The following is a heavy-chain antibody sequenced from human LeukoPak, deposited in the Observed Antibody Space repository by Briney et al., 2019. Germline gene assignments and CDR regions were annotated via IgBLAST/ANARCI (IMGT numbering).Heavy chain of an antibody. Sequence: GGSLRLSCAASGFTFSSYWMHRVRQAPGKGLVWVSRINSDGSTTRYADSVKGRFTISRDNAKNTVYLQMNSLRAEDTAVYYCAKALGIAVGYYYYGMDVWGQGTTVTVSS. J-gene: IGHJ6*02. D-gene: IGHD6-19*01. CDR2: INSDGSTT. V-gene: IGHV3-74*01. CDR3: AKALGIAVGYYYYGMDV. CDR1: GFTFSSYW.